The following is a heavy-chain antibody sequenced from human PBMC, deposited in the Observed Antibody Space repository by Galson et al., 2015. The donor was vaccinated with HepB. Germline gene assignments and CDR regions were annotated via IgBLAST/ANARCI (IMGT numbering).Heavy chain of an antibody. CDR1: GFTFDDYA. CDR3: AKVTYYDFWSGLGDGMDV. V-gene: IGHV3-9*01. Sequence: SLRLSCAASGFTFDDYAMHWVRQAPGKGLEWVSGISWNSGSIGYADSVKGRFTISRDNAKNSLYLQMNSLRAEDTALYYCAKVTYYDFWSGLGDGMDVWGQGTTVTVSS. CDR2: ISWNSGSI. J-gene: IGHJ6*02. D-gene: IGHD3-3*01.